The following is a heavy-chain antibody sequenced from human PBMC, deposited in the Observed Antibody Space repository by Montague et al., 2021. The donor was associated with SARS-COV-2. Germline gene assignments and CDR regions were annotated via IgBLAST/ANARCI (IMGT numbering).Heavy chain of an antibody. CDR2: IYYNTGNT. J-gene: IGHJ4*02. D-gene: IGHD5-12*01. V-gene: IGHV4-59*01. Sequence: SETLSLTCSVSGGSISDYYWNWIRQPPGKGLEWIGYIYYNTGNTNYNPSLQSRVNISLDTSKNQFSLNLRSVAVADTALYFCARGTGYDYYFDCWGQGILVTVSA. CDR1: GGSISDYY. CDR3: ARGTGYDYYFDC.